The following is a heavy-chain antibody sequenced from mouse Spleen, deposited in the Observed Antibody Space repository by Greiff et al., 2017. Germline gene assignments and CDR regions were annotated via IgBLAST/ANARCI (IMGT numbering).Heavy chain of an antibody. Sequence: EVKLEESGGGLVKPGGSLKLSCAASGFTFSSYTMSWVRQTPAKRLEWVATISSGGGNTYYPDSVKGRFTISRDNARNTLYLQMSSLRSEDSAVYYCARWDYDGTYWGQGTLVTVSA. CDR1: GFTFSSYT. V-gene: IGHV5-9*04. J-gene: IGHJ3*01. CDR3: ARWDYDGTY. CDR2: ISSGGGNT. D-gene: IGHD2-4*01.